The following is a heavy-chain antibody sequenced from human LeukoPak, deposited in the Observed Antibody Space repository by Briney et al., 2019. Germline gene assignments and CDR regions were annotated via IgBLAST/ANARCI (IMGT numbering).Heavy chain of an antibody. Sequence: GGSLRLSCAASGFTVSSNYMSWVRQAPGKGLEWVSVIYSGGSTYYADSVKGRFTISRDNSKNTLYLQMNSLRAEDTVVYYCARDRGKDGFLFYWGQGTLVTVSS. CDR3: ARDRGKDGFLFY. CDR2: IYSGGST. J-gene: IGHJ4*02. V-gene: IGHV3-53*01. CDR1: GFTVSSNY. D-gene: IGHD5-24*01.